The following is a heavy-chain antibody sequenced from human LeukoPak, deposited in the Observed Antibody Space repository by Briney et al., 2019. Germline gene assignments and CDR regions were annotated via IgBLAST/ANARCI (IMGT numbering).Heavy chain of an antibody. CDR1: GFTFSSYA. V-gene: IGHV3-23*01. Sequence: PGGSLRLSCAASGFTFSSYAMSWVRQAPGKGLEWVSAISGSGGSTYYADSVKGRFTISRNNSKNTLYLQMNSLRAEDTAVYYCAKDIYYGSGSYYLAPFDYWGQGTLVTVSS. CDR2: ISGSGGST. D-gene: IGHD3-10*01. CDR3: AKDIYYGSGSYYLAPFDY. J-gene: IGHJ4*02.